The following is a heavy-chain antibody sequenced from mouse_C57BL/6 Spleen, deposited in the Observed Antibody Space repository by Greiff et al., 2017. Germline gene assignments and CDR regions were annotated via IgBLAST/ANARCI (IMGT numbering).Heavy chain of an antibody. CDR3: ARYDYYGGYARDY. V-gene: IGHV7-3*01. J-gene: IGHJ4*01. CDR1: GFTFTAYY. CDR2: IRNKANGYTT. D-gene: IGHD1-1*01. Sequence: EVQLQQSGGGLVQPGGSLSLSCAASGFTFTAYYMSWVRQPPGKALEWLGFIRNKANGYTTEYSASVKGRFTISRDNSQSILYLQMNALRAEDSATYYCARYDYYGGYARDYWGQGTSVTVSS.